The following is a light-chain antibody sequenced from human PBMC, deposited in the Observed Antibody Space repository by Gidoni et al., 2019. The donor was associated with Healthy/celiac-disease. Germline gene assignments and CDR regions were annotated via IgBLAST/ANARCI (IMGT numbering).Light chain of an antibody. J-gene: IGKJ2*01. CDR1: QSISSY. V-gene: IGKV1-39*01. Sequence: DIQMTQSPSSLSASVGDRVTITCRASQSISSYLNWYQQKPGKAPKLLIYASSSLQSGVPSRFSGSGSGTDFTLTSSRLQPEDLATYYCQQSFRTLYTFGQGTKLEIK. CDR3: QQSFRTLYT. CDR2: ASS.